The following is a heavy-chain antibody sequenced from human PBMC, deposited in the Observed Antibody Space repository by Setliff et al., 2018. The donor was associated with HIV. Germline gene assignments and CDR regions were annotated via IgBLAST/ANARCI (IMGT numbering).Heavy chain of an antibody. J-gene: IGHJ4*02. CDR3: AGDASPDSESGGYSAGGY. CDR1: GFTVSGSY. Sequence: SGGSLRLSCAASGFTVSGSYMSWVRQAPGKGLEWVSTIYSDGSTYHADSVKGRLTVSRDNAKNSLFMQMNNLRVEDAAVYYCAGDASPDSESGGYSAGGYWGPGTLVTVSS. CDR2: IYSDGST. V-gene: IGHV3-66*01. D-gene: IGHD3-22*01.